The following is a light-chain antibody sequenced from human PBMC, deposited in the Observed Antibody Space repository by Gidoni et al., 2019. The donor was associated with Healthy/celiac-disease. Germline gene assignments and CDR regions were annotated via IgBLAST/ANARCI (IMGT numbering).Light chain of an antibody. CDR2: EGS. CDR1: SSDVGSYNL. Sequence: QSALTQPASVSGSPGQSLTISCTGTSSDVGSYNLVSWYQQHPGKAPKLMIYEGSKRPSGVSNRFSGSKSGNTASLTISGLQAEDEADYYCCSYAGSSTRNYVFGTGTKVTGL. V-gene: IGLV2-23*01. CDR3: CSYAGSSTRNYV. J-gene: IGLJ1*01.